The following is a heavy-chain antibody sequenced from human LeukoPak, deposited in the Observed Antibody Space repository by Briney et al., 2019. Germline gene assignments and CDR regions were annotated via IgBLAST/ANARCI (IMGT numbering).Heavy chain of an antibody. Sequence: PSETLSLTCTVSGGSISSHYWSWIRQPPGKGLEWIGYIYYSGSTNYNPSLKSRVTISVDTSKNQFSLKLSSVTAADTAVYYCARAYYYDSSGYYYLDYWGQGTLVTVSS. V-gene: IGHV4-59*11. J-gene: IGHJ4*02. D-gene: IGHD3-22*01. CDR3: ARAYYYDSSGYYYLDY. CDR2: IYYSGST. CDR1: GGSISSHY.